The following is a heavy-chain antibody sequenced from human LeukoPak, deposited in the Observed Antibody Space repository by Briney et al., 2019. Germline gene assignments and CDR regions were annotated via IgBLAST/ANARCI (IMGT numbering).Heavy chain of an antibody. CDR3: ARVTGHGGNWFAP. V-gene: IGHV1-69*13. J-gene: IGHJ5*02. CDR2: IIPIFGTA. CDR1: GGTFSSYA. D-gene: IGHD3-10*01. Sequence: GASVKVSCKASGGTFSSYAISWVRQAPGQGLEWMGGIIPIFGTANYAQKFQGRVTITADESTSTAYMELSSLRSEDTAVYYCARVTGHGGNWFAPWGQGTLVTVSS.